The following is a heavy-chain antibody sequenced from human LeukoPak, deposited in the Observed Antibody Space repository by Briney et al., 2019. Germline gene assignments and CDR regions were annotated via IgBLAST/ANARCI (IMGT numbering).Heavy chain of an antibody. CDR3: ARGSITIFGVAFDAFDI. CDR2: INHSGSA. Sequence: PSETLSLTCAVYGGSFSGYYWSWIRQPPGKGLEWIGEINHSGSANYNPSLKSRVTISVDTSKNQFSLKLSSVTAADTAVYYCARGSITIFGVAFDAFDIWGQGTMVTVSS. J-gene: IGHJ3*02. D-gene: IGHD3-3*01. V-gene: IGHV4-34*01. CDR1: GGSFSGYY.